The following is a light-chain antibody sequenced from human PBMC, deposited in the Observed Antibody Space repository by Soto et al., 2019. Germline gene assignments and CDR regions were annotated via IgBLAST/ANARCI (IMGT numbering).Light chain of an antibody. V-gene: IGKV3-20*01. J-gene: IGKJ5*01. Sequence: EIVLTQSPATLSLSPVDRAALSCRASQSVSTYLAWYQQRPGQAPRLLIYDASNRATGIPARFSGSGSGTDFTLTISRLEPEDFALYYCQQYGSSPRTFGQGTRLEIK. CDR1: QSVSTY. CDR3: QQYGSSPRT. CDR2: DAS.